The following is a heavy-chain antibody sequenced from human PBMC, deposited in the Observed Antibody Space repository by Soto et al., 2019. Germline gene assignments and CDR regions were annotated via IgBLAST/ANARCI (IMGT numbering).Heavy chain of an antibody. CDR2: ICYSGST. Sequence: QLQLQESGPGLVKPSETLSLTCTVSGGSISSSSYYWGWIRQPPGKGLEGIGSICYSGSTYYNPSLKSRVTISVDTSKNQFSLKLSSVTAADTAVYYCAIHRGFDYGDHRGVGWFDPWGQGTLVTVSS. V-gene: IGHV4-39*01. D-gene: IGHD4-17*01. J-gene: IGHJ5*02. CDR3: AIHRGFDYGDHRGVGWFDP. CDR1: GGSISSSSYY.